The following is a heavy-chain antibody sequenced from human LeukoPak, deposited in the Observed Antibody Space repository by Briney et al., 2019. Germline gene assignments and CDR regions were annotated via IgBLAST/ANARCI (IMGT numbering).Heavy chain of an antibody. CDR3: ARVPVYCGGDCYLDAFDI. D-gene: IGHD2-21*02. CDR2: ISYDGSNK. V-gene: IGHV3-30-3*01. Sequence: GRPLRLSCAASGFTFSSYAMHWVRQAPGKGLEWVAVISYDGSNKYYADSVKGRFTISRDNSKNTLYLQMNSLRAEDTAVYYCARVPVYCGGDCYLDAFDIWGQGTMVTVSS. CDR1: GFTFSSYA. J-gene: IGHJ3*02.